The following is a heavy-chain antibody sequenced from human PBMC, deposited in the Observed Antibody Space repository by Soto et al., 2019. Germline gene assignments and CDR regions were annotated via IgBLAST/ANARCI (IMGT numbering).Heavy chain of an antibody. J-gene: IGHJ2*01. CDR3: VRHCARYSDYERFWPFDL. CDR2: LSSGLST. D-gene: IGHD5-12*01. V-gene: IGHV4-39*01. CDR1: DGSISTRDYY. Sequence: QRQLRESGPGLVKPSETLSLTCSVSDGSISTRDYYWGWIRQPPGKGLEWIASLSSGLSTYYSPSLKSRVTVREDTSKNLIRLRLTSVTAADTAVYYCVRHCARYSDYERFWPFDLWGRGTRVTVSS.